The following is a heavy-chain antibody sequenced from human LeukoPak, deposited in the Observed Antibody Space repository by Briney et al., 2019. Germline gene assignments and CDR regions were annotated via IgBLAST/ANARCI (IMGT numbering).Heavy chain of an antibody. D-gene: IGHD6-13*01. CDR2: ISPYSDNT. CDR1: DYTSTSYG. CDR3: ARGGPFSIAAARVYYFDY. J-gene: IGHJ4*02. Sequence: GASVKVSCKASDYTSTSYGISWVRQAPGQGLEWMGWISPYSDNTNYAQNLQGRVTMTTDTSTSTAYMELRSLTSDDTAMYYCARGGPFSIAAARVYYFDYWGQGTLVTVSS. V-gene: IGHV1-18*01.